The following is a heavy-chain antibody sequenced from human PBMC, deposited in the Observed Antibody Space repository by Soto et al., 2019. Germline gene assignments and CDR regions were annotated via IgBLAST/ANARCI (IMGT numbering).Heavy chain of an antibody. CDR3: ARNLVILDYYYYYYMDV. CDR1: GYTFTSYD. J-gene: IGHJ6*03. CDR2: MNPNSGNT. D-gene: IGHD3-9*01. Sequence: QVQLVQSGAEVKKPGASVKVSCKASGYTFTSYDINWVRQATGQGLEWMGWMNPNSGNTGYAQKFQGRVTMTRNTSISTAYMELSSLRSEDTAVYYCARNLVILDYYYYYYMDVWGKGPTVTVSS. V-gene: IGHV1-8*01.